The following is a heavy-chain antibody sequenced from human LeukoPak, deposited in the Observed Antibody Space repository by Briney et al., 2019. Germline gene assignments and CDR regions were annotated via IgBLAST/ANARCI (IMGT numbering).Heavy chain of an antibody. CDR1: GFTFSSYI. CDR2: ISSSSSYI. V-gene: IGHV3-21*01. Sequence: GGSLRLSCAASGFTFSSYIMNWVRQAPGKGLEWVSSISSSSSYIYYADSVKRRFTISRDNAKNSLYLQMNSLRAEDTAVYYCARGPLRDNGMDVWGQGTTVTVSS. J-gene: IGHJ6*02. CDR3: ARGPLRDNGMDV.